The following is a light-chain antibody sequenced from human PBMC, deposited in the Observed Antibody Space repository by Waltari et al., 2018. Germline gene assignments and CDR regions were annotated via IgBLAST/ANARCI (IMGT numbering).Light chain of an antibody. CDR2: GAS. CDR3: QQYGSSPGAT. CDR1: QSVSSSY. J-gene: IGKJ5*01. Sequence: EIVLTQSPGTLSLSPGERATLSCRASQSVSSSYLAWYQQKPGQAPRLLIYGASSSATGIPDRFSGSGSGTDFTLTISRLEPEDFAVYYCQQYGSSPGATFGQGTRLEIK. V-gene: IGKV3-20*01.